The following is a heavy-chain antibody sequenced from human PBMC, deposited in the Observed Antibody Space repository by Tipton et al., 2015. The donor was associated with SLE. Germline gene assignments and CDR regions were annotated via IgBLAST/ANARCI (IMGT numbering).Heavy chain of an antibody. CDR3: ARTYCSSTSCLDI. Sequence: SLRLSCAASGFTFSSYSMNWVRQAPGKGLEWVSYISSSSSTIYYADSVKGRFTISRDNAKNSLYLQMNSLRAEDTAVYYCARTYCSSTSCLDIWGQGTMVTVSS. CDR1: GFTFSSYS. V-gene: IGHV3-48*01. J-gene: IGHJ3*02. CDR2: ISSSSSTI. D-gene: IGHD2-2*01.